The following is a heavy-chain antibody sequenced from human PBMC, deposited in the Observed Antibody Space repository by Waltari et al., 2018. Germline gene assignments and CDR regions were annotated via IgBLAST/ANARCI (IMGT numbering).Heavy chain of an antibody. J-gene: IGHJ3*02. Sequence: QVQLVQSGAEVKKPGSSVKVSCKASGGTFSSYAISWVRQAPGQGLEWMGGIIPICGTANYAQKVQGRVTMTTDESTSTAYMELSSLRSEDTAVYYCARDGYFGAFDIWGQGTMVTVSS. D-gene: IGHD6-25*01. CDR1: GGTFSSYA. V-gene: IGHV1-69*05. CDR2: IIPICGTA. CDR3: ARDGYFGAFDI.